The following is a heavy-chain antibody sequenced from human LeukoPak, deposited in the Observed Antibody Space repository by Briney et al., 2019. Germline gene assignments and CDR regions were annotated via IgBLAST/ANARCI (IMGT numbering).Heavy chain of an antibody. Sequence: GGSLRLSCAASGLTFSSHWMHWVRQAPGKGLVWVSRISGDGTARNYADSVKGRFTISRDDAKNTVDLQMNSLRGEDTAVYYCVRGRGSYGWFDPWGQGTLVTVSS. CDR2: ISGDGTAR. V-gene: IGHV3-74*01. D-gene: IGHD3-10*01. CDR3: VRGRGSYGWFDP. J-gene: IGHJ5*02. CDR1: GLTFSSHW.